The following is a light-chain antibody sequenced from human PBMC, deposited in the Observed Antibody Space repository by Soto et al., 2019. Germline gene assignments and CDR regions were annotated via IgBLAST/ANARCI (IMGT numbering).Light chain of an antibody. V-gene: IGKV1-33*01. CDR1: QDIRKF. CDR2: DAS. CDR3: QQYDNLPYT. Sequence: DIEMTQSPSSLSASVGDRVTITCQASQDIRKFLNWFQQRPGAAPKLLIYDASNLETGVPSRLRAGGSGTHFTFTITSLQPEDTVTYFCQQYDNLPYTFAQGTKVEI. J-gene: IGKJ2*01.